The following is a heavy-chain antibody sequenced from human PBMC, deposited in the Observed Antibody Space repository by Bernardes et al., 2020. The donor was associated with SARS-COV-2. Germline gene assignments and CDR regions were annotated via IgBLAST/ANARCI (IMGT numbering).Heavy chain of an antibody. CDR2: ISGSGGST. J-gene: IGHJ5*02. CDR1: GFTFSSYA. D-gene: IGHD6-6*01. Sequence: GGSLRLSCAASGFTFSSYAMSWVRQAPGKGLEWVPAISGSGGSTYYADSVKGRFTISRDNSKNTLYLQMNSLRAEDTAVYYCAPKYSSSSDNWFDPWGQGTLVTVSS. CDR3: APKYSSSSDNWFDP. V-gene: IGHV3-23*01.